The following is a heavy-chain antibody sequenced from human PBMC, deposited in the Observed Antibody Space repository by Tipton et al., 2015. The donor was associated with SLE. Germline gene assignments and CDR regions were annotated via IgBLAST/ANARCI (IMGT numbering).Heavy chain of an antibody. Sequence: SLRLSCAASGFTFSSYAMSWVRQAPGKGLEWVSYISSSSTIYYADSVKGRFTISRDNAKNSLYLQMNSLRAEDTAVYYCARESKGREDAFDIWGQGTMVTVSS. D-gene: IGHD5-24*01. J-gene: IGHJ3*02. V-gene: IGHV3-48*01. CDR3: ARESKGREDAFDI. CDR2: ISSSSTI. CDR1: GFTFSSYA.